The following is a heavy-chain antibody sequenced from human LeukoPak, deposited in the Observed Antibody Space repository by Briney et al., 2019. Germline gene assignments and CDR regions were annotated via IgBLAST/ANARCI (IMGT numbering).Heavy chain of an antibody. CDR1: GYTFTGYY. D-gene: IGHD3-22*01. V-gene: IGHV1-2*02. Sequence: GASVKVSCKAPGYTFTGYYMHWVRQAPGQGLEWMGWINPNSGGTNYAQKFQGRVTMTRDTSISTAYMELSRLRSDDTAVYYCARDTGSRYYDSSGSFDYWGQGTLVTVSS. J-gene: IGHJ4*02. CDR3: ARDTGSRYYDSSGSFDY. CDR2: INPNSGGT.